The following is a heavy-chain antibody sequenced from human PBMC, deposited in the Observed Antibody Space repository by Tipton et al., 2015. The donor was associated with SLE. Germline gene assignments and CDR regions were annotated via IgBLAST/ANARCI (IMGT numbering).Heavy chain of an antibody. J-gene: IGHJ4*02. CDR2: ISSSSSYI. D-gene: IGHD6-6*01. CDR1: GFTFSSYS. CDR3: ARDRVYSSSPFDY. Sequence: SLRLSCAASGFTFSSYSMNWVRQAPGKGLEWVSSISSSSSYIYYADSVKGRFTISRDNAKNSLYLQMNSLRAEDTAVYYCARDRVYSSSPFDYWGQGTLVTVSS. V-gene: IGHV3-21*01.